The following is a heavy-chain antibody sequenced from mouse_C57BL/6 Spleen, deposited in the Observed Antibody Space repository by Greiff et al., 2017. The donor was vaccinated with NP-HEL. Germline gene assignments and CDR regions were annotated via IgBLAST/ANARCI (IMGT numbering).Heavy chain of an antibody. V-gene: IGHV1-72*01. CDR2: IDPNSGGT. J-gene: IGHJ2*01. Sequence: QVQLQQPGAELVTPGASVKLSCTASGYTFTSSWLPWVKQRPGRGLEWIGRIDPNSGGTKYNEKFKSKATLTVDKPSSTAYMQLSSLTSEDSAVYYCARGRPFDYWGQGTTLTVSS. CDR3: ARGRPFDY. CDR1: GYTFTSSW.